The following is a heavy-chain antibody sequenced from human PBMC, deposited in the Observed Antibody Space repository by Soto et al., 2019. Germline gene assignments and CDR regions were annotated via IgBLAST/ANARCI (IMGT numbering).Heavy chain of an antibody. V-gene: IGHV4-4*07. CDR1: GGSISTYY. CDR3: ARYSSNWFQTEGMDV. J-gene: IGHJ6*02. Sequence: SETLSLTCTVSGGSISTYYWSWIRQPAGKGLEWIGRIDTSGNTNYNPALKSRVTMSVDTSMKQFSLKLTSVTAADTAVYYCARYSSNWFQTEGMDVWGQGTTVTVS. CDR2: IDTSGNT. D-gene: IGHD6-13*01.